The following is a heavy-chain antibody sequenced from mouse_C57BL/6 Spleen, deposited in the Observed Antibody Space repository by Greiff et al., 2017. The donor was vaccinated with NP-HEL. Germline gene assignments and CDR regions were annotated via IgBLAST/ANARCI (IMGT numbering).Heavy chain of an antibody. CDR2: IYPGDGDT. J-gene: IGHJ2*01. V-gene: IGHV1-82*01. CDR1: GYAFSSSW. Sequence: QVQLQQSGPELVKPGASVKISCKASGYAFSSSWMNWVKQRPGKGLEWIGRIYPGDGDTNYNGKFKGKATLTADKSSSTAYMQLSSLTSEDSAVYFCARGYYGSSLFDYWGQGTTLTVSS. D-gene: IGHD1-1*01. CDR3: ARGYYGSSLFDY.